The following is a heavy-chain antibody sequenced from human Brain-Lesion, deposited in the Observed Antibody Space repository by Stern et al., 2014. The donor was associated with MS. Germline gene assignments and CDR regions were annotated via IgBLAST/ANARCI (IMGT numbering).Heavy chain of an antibody. J-gene: IGHJ3*02. CDR3: ARELPDLNAFDI. Sequence: QVQLQESGPGLVKPSGTLSLTCAVSGGSISSSNWWSWVRQSPGKRLEWIGEIYHSGGTKYSPSFESRVIISVDKSKNQFSLKLSYVTAADTAVYYCARELPDLNAFDIWGQGTMVTVSS. CDR2: IYHSGGT. V-gene: IGHV4-4*02. CDR1: GGSISSSNW. D-gene: IGHD1-14*01.